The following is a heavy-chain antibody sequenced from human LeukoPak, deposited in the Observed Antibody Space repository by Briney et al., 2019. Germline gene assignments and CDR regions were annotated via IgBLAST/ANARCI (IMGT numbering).Heavy chain of an antibody. V-gene: IGHV3-23*01. J-gene: IGHJ3*02. D-gene: IGHD6-19*01. CDR2: ISGSGGST. CDR3: AKLDSSGWYLGGGNDAFDI. CDR1: GFTFSSYA. Sequence: GGSLRLSCAASGFTFSSYAMSWVRQAPGKGLEWVSAISGSGGSTYYADSVKGRFTISRDNSKNTLYLQMNSLRAEDTAVYYCAKLDSSGWYLGGGNDAFDIWVQGTMVTVSS.